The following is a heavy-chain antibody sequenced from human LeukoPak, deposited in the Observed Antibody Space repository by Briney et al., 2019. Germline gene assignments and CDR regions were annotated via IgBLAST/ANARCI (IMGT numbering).Heavy chain of an antibody. J-gene: IGHJ4*02. D-gene: IGHD6-19*01. V-gene: IGHV3-9*03. CDR2: ISWNSGSI. CDR1: GFTFDDYA. CDR3: ARFYFPEEHDRAWYEAH. Sequence: GGSLRLSCAASGFTFDDYAMQWVRQAPGKGLEGVSGISWNSGSIVYADSVKGRFTISRDNDKNTVFLQMMSLRADDMGSYYCARFYFPEEHDRAWYEAHWGQGVIVTVS.